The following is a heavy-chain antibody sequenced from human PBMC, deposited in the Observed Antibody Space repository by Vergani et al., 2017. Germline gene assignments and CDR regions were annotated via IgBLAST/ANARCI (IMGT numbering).Heavy chain of an antibody. D-gene: IGHD3-16*01. J-gene: IGHJ4*02. CDR2: IQFAGSNQ. V-gene: IGHV3-30*02. Sequence: VQLLESGGGLVQPGGSLRLSCATSGFTLSNYDMQWIRQGPGKGLEFVAFIQFAGSNQYYADSVKGRFTLSRDFSKNTLYLQMNSLRTDDTATYYCAKHFRGWGIDYWGQGTQVIVSS. CDR3: AKHFRGWGIDY. CDR1: GFTLSNYD.